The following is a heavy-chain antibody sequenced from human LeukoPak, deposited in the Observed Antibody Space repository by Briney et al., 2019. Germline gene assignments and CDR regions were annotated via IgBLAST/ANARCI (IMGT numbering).Heavy chain of an antibody. CDR3: ARGSVVVVAATGKRANKNKRYYFDY. Sequence: SETLSLTCTVSGGSISSYYWSWIRQPPGKGLEWIGEINHSGSTNYNPSLKSRITISVDTSKNQFSLKLSSVTAADTAVYYCARGSVVVVAATGKRANKNKRYYFDYWGQGTLVTVSS. V-gene: IGHV4-34*01. D-gene: IGHD2-15*01. J-gene: IGHJ4*02. CDR2: INHSGST. CDR1: GGSISSYY.